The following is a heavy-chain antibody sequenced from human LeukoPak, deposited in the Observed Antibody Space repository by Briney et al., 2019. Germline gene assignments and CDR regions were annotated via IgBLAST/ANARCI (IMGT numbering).Heavy chain of an antibody. D-gene: IGHD3-16*01. V-gene: IGHV3-74*01. CDR2: INSDGRST. J-gene: IGHJ4*02. CDR3: ARRESLSLDY. CDR1: GFTFSNFW. Sequence: GGSLRLSCEASGFTFSNFWMHWVRQAPGKGLVWVSRINSDGRSTTYADSVKGRFTISRDNSKNTLYLQMNSLRAEDTAVYYCARRESLSLDYWGQGTLVTVSS.